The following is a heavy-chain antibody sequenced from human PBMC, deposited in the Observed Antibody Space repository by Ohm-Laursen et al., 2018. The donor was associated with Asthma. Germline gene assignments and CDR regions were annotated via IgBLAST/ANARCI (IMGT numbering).Heavy chain of an antibody. CDR3: ARDLLPTSHSPTGVDY. D-gene: IGHD2/OR15-2a*01. CDR2: VNVGNLNA. CDR1: GFTFTTYA. V-gene: IGHV1-3*01. J-gene: IGHJ4*02. Sequence: ASVKVSCKASGFTFTTYAVHWVRQAPGQRLEWMGWVNVGNLNAKYSQKFQGRVAFTRDSSANTAYMELRGLRSEDTAVYYCARDLLPTSHSPTGVDYWGQGTLVSVSS.